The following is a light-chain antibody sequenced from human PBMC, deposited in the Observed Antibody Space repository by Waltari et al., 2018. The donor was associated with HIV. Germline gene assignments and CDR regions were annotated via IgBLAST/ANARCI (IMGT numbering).Light chain of an antibody. CDR2: GNS. Sequence: QSVPTHPPSVSGAPGPRVTPSCAGSSSHIGAGYDVHSYQQLPGTAPKLLIYGNSNRPSGVPDRFSGSKSGTSASLAITGLQAEDEADYYCQSYDSSLSGLVFGGGTKLTVL. CDR1: SSHIGAGYD. V-gene: IGLV1-40*01. CDR3: QSYDSSLSGLV. J-gene: IGLJ2*01.